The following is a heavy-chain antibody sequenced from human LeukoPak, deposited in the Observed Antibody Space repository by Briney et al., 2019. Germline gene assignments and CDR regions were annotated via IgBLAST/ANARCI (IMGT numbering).Heavy chain of an antibody. Sequence: PGGSLGLSCAASGFTVSSNYMSWVRQAPGKGLEWVSGINWNGGTTGYADSVKGRFTISRDNAKNSLYLQMNSLRAEDTALYYCARGASVGGTTGYYYYGMDVWGQGTTVTVSS. J-gene: IGHJ6*02. D-gene: IGHD1-26*01. CDR1: GFTVSSNY. V-gene: IGHV3-20*04. CDR3: ARGASVGGTTGYYYYGMDV. CDR2: INWNGGTT.